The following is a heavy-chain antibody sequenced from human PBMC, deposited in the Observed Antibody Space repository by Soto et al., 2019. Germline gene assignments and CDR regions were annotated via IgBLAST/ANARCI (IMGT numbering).Heavy chain of an antibody. D-gene: IGHD4-17*01. Sequence: XGSLRLSCSAAGFSFTNYAMNWVRQAPGKGLEWVSAISGRGDSIYYADSVKGRFTISRDTSQNTLYLEMNSLSAEDTAVYYCAKDRALWVTKGFDYWGQGTLVTVSS. V-gene: IGHV3-23*01. CDR2: ISGRGDSI. J-gene: IGHJ4*02. CDR1: GFSFTNYA. CDR3: AKDRALWVTKGFDY.